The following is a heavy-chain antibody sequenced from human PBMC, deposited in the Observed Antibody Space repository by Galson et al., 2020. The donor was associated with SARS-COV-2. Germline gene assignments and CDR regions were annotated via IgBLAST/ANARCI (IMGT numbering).Heavy chain of an antibody. CDR2: INPDSGGT. D-gene: IGHD1-20*01. Sequence: ALVKVSCKASGYTFTGYYMHWVRQAPGQGLECMGWINPDSGGTNYAQKFQDWVTMTRDTYITTAYMWLSRLRSGVTAVYYCVRASNNWARGFFALWGRGPLVTVSS. V-gene: IGHV1-2*04. J-gene: IGHJ2*01. CDR3: VRASNNWARGFFAL. CDR1: GYTFTGYY.